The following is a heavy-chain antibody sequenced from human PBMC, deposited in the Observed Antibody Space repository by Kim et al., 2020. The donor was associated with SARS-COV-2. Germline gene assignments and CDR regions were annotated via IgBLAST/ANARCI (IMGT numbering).Heavy chain of an antibody. V-gene: IGHV3-66*02. Sequence: GGSLRLSCAASGFTVSSNYMSWVRQAPGKGLEWVSVIYSGGSTYYADSVKGRFTISRDNSKNTLYLQMNSLRAEDTAVYYCAREGFEFNWFDPWGQGTLVTVSS. CDR3: AREGFEFNWFDP. D-gene: IGHD3-10*01. CDR2: IYSGGST. CDR1: GFTVSSNY. J-gene: IGHJ5*02.